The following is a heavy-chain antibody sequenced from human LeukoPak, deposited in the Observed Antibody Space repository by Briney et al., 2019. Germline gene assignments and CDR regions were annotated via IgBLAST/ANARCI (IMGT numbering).Heavy chain of an antibody. CDR1: GFTFDDYA. Sequence: GGSLRLSCAASGFTFDDYAMHWVRQAPGKGLEWVSGISWNSGSIGYADSVKGRFTISRDNAKNSLYLQMNSLRAEDTALYYCAKDRYSSGWDASDIWGQGTMVTVSS. J-gene: IGHJ3*02. V-gene: IGHV3-9*01. CDR3: AKDRYSSGWDASDI. CDR2: ISWNSGSI. D-gene: IGHD6-19*01.